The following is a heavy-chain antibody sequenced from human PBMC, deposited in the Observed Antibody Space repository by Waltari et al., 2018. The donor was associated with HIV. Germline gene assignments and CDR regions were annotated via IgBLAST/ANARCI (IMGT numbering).Heavy chain of an antibody. CDR3: AKGASGWSPGY. CDR1: RFTFSSYA. Sequence: VESGGGVVQPGRSLRLSCAASRFTFSSYAMHWVRQAPGKGLEWVAVISYYGDNKYYADSVKCRFTISRNNSKNTLYLQMNXLXAEDTAVXYCAKGASGWSPGYWGQGTLVTVSS. CDR2: ISYYGDNK. D-gene: IGHD6-19*01. V-gene: IGHV3-30*18. J-gene: IGHJ4*02.